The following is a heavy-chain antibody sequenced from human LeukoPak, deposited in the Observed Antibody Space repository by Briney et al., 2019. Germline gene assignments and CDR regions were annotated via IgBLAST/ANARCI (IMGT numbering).Heavy chain of an antibody. D-gene: IGHD2/OR15-2a*01. V-gene: IGHV4-34*01. J-gene: IGHJ6*03. CDR2: INHSGST. Sequence: SETLSLTCAVYGGSFSGYYWSWIRQPSGKGLEWIGEINHSGSTNYNPSLKSRVTISVDTSKSQFSLKLSSVTAADTAVYYCARSFLYYYYYMDVWGKGTTVTVSS. CDR3: ARSFLYYYYYMDV. CDR1: GGSFSGYY.